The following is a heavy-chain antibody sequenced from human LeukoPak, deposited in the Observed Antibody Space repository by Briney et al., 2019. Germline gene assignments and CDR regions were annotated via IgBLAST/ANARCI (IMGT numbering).Heavy chain of an antibody. CDR1: GFTFTNYA. J-gene: IGHJ4*02. Sequence: GGSLRLSCAASGFTFTNYAMSWVRQAPGKGLEWVSSISGNGGTAYYADSVKGRFTISRDNSKSTLSLQMNSLGAEDTAVYYCAKVRQWLEPFDYWGQGTLVTVSS. CDR3: AKVRQWLEPFDY. CDR2: ISGNGGTA. V-gene: IGHV3-23*01. D-gene: IGHD6-19*01.